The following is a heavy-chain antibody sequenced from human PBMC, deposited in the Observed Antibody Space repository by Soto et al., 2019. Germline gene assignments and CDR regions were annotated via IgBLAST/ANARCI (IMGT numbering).Heavy chain of an antibody. CDR2: ISGSGGST. V-gene: IGHV3-23*01. J-gene: IGHJ3*02. CDR1: GITFGSRA. Sequence: EVQLLESGGDLVQPGGSLRLSCVASGITFGSRAMSWVRQAPGEGLEWVSAISGSGGSTYYADSVKGRLTISRDNSKNTLYLQMNSLRAEDTAVYYCAKDSPVRAFDIWGQGTMVTVSS. CDR3: AKDSPVRAFDI.